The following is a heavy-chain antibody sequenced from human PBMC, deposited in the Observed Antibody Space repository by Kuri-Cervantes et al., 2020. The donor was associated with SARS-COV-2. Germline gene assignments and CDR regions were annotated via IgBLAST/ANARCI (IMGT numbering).Heavy chain of an antibody. CDR1: GYTFTSYA. Sequence: ASVKVSCKASGYTFTSYAMHWVRQAPGQRLECMGWINAGNGNTKYSQKFQGRVTITRDTSASKAYMELSSLRSEDTAVYYCARAGGGIVGANHFDYWGQGTLVTVSS. CDR2: INAGNGNT. J-gene: IGHJ4*02. V-gene: IGHV1-3*01. D-gene: IGHD1-26*01. CDR3: ARAGGGIVGANHFDY.